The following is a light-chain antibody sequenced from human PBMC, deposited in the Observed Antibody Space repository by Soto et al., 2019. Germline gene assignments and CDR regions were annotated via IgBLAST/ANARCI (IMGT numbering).Light chain of an antibody. CDR1: QGISSA. CDR2: DAS. Sequence: AIQLTQSPSSLSASVGDRVTITCRASQGISSALAWYHQKPGKAPKLLIYDASTLESGVPSRFSGSGSGTDFTLTISSRQPEDFATYYCQQFNSYPSLTFGGGTKVEIK. J-gene: IGKJ4*01. V-gene: IGKV1-13*02. CDR3: QQFNSYPSLT.